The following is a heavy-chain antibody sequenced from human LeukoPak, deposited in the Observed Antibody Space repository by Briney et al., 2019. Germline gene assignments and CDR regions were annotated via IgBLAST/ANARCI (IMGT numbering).Heavy chain of an antibody. CDR1: GGSISSTIYY. Sequence: PSETLSLTCTVSGGSISSTIYYWGWIRQPPGKGLEWIGSIYSSGSTYYNPSLKSRVTISVDTSKNQFSLKLSSVTAADTAVYYCARHFSSYYYYMDVWVKGTTVTVSS. V-gene: IGHV4-39*01. J-gene: IGHJ6*03. D-gene: IGHD3-3*02. CDR2: IYSSGST. CDR3: ARHFSSYYYYMDV.